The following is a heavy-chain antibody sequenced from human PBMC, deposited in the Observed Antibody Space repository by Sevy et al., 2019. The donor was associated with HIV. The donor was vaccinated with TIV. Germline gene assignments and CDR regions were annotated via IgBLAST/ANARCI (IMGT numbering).Heavy chain of an antibody. CDR1: GGTFSSYA. V-gene: IGHV1-69*13. CDR2: IIPIFGTA. D-gene: IGHD1-7*01. CDR3: ARLSGVTGTRPRRGMDV. Sequence: ASVKVSCKASGGTFSSYAISWVRQAPGQGLEWMGGIIPIFGTANYAQKFQGRVTITADESTSTAYMELSSLRSEDTAVYYCARLSGVTGTRPRRGMDVWGQGTTVTDSS. J-gene: IGHJ6*02.